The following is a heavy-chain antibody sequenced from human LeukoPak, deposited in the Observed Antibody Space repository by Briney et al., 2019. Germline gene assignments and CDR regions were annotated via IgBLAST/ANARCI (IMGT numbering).Heavy chain of an antibody. Sequence: SETLSLTCAVYGESFSSYYWSWTRQPPGKGLEWIGEINHSGNTNYNPSLKSRVTISVDTSKNQFSLKLSSVTAADTAVYYCARVDGDGYNIPDYWGQGTLVTVSS. D-gene: IGHD5-24*01. CDR1: GESFSSYY. CDR2: INHSGNT. J-gene: IGHJ4*02. V-gene: IGHV4-34*01. CDR3: ARVDGDGYNIPDY.